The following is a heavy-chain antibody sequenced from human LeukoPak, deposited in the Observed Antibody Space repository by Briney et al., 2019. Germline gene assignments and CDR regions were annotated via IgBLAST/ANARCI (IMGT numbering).Heavy chain of an antibody. Sequence: GGSLRLSCAASGFTFSSYAMHWVRQAPGKGLKWVAVISYDGSNKYYADSVKGRFTISRDNSKNTLYLQMNSLRAEDTAVYYCARDWGDGSGWGFFDYWGQGTLVTVSS. V-gene: IGHV3-30-3*01. J-gene: IGHJ4*02. CDR2: ISYDGSNK. D-gene: IGHD6-19*01. CDR1: GFTFSSYA. CDR3: ARDWGDGSGWGFFDY.